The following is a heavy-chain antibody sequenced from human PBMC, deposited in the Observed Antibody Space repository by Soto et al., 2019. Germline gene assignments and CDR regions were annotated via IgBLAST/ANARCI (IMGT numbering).Heavy chain of an antibody. CDR2: TRNKANSYTT. J-gene: IGHJ5*02. D-gene: IGHD3-3*01. CDR3: ARLYDFWSGSEPTKFDP. Sequence: GGSLRLSCAASGFTFSDHYMDWVRQAPGKGLEWVGRTRNKANSYTTEYAASVKGRFTISRDDSKNSLYLQMNSLKTEDTAEYYCARLYDFWSGSEPTKFDPWGQGTLVTVSS. CDR1: GFTFSDHY. V-gene: IGHV3-72*01.